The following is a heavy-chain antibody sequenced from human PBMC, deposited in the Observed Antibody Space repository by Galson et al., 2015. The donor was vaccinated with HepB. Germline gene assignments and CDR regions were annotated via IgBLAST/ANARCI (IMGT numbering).Heavy chain of an antibody. CDR2: ITSRGSII. J-gene: IGHJ4*02. D-gene: IGHD4-23*01. V-gene: IGHV3-11*01. CDR3: ARDHYGGPFDS. Sequence: SLRLSCAASGFTFSDDHMSWIRQAPGKGLEWVSYITSRGSIIYYADSVKGQFTISRDNAKNSLYLQMNSLRAEDTAVYYCARDHYGGPFDSWGQGTLVTVSS. CDR1: GFTFSDDH.